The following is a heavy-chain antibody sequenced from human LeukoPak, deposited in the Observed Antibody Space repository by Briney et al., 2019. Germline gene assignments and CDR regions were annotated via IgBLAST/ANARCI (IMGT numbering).Heavy chain of an antibody. D-gene: IGHD6-6*01. Sequence: SQTLSLTCAISGDSVSSNSAAWNWIRQSPSRGLEWLGRTYYRSKWYNDYAVSVKSRITINPDTSKNQFSLQLNSVTPEDTAVYYCVRGLGARPGVYFDYWGQGTLVTVSS. CDR3: VRGLGARPGVYFDY. CDR2: TYYRSKWYN. V-gene: IGHV6-1*01. J-gene: IGHJ4*02. CDR1: GDSVSSNSAA.